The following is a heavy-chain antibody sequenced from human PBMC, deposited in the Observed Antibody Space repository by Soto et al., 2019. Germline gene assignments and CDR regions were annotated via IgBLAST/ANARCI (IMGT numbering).Heavy chain of an antibody. V-gene: IGHV1-18*04. CDR2: ISGKNGNT. CDR3: ARVSSSIVVVPDYGMDV. Sequence: QVQLVQSGVEVKKPGASVKVSCKASGYTFISHGISWVRQAPGQGLEWMGWISGKNGNTNYAQKLQGRVTLTTDTSTSTAYMELRSLRSDDTAVYYWARVSSSIVVVPDYGMDVWCQGTTVTVSS. CDR1: GYTFISHG. D-gene: IGHD2-15*01. J-gene: IGHJ6*02.